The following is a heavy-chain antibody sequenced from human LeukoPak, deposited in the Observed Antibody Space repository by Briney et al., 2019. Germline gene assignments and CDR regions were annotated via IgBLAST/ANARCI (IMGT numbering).Heavy chain of an antibody. J-gene: IGHJ4*02. D-gene: IGHD3-10*01. Sequence: PGGSLRLSCAASGFTFSSYWMSWVRQAPGKGLEWVANIKQDGSEKYYVDSVKGRFTIFRDNAKNSLYLQMNSLRAEDTAVYYCARVLLWFGHPLDYWGQGTLVTVSS. CDR2: IKQDGSEK. CDR1: GFTFSSYW. V-gene: IGHV3-7*04. CDR3: ARVLLWFGHPLDY.